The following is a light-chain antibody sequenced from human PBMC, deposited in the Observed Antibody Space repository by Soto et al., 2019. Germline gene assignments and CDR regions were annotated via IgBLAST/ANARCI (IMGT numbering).Light chain of an antibody. Sequence: QSALTQLPSVSAAPGQKVTISCSGSSSNIGNNYVSWYQQLPGTAPKLLIYDNNKRPSAIPDRFSVSKSGTSATLGITGLQTGDEADYYCGTWDSSLSAGQGVFGTGTKVTVL. CDR2: DNN. J-gene: IGLJ1*01. V-gene: IGLV1-51*01. CDR3: GTWDSSLSAGQGV. CDR1: SSNIGNNY.